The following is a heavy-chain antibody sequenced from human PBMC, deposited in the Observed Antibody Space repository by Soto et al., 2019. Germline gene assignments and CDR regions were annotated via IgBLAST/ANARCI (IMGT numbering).Heavy chain of an antibody. Sequence: PGGCLGLSCAASGVIFRNFGMHGVRQAPGKGLEWVSSISNRGSDTYYVDSVKGRSTISRDNSKNTLYLQMSSLRAEDTAVYYCAKDTYSSGWYFWGQGTLVTVSS. CDR2: ISNRGSDT. CDR1: GVIFRNFG. D-gene: IGHD6-13*01. V-gene: IGHV3-23*01. CDR3: AKDTYSSGWYF. J-gene: IGHJ4*02.